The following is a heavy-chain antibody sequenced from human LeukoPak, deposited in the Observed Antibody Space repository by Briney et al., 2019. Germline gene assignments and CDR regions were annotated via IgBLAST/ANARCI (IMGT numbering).Heavy chain of an antibody. Sequence: TGGSLRLSCAASGFTFSNFIMNWVRQAPGKGLEWVSSISSGSTYIYYADSVKGRFTISRDNANDSLYLQMDSLRAEDTAVYYCARGYSSGFYQVAEYFQQWGQGTLVTVSS. V-gene: IGHV3-21*01. CDR2: ISSGSTYI. CDR1: GFTFSNFI. D-gene: IGHD6-19*01. CDR3: ARGYSSGFYQVAEYFQQ. J-gene: IGHJ1*01.